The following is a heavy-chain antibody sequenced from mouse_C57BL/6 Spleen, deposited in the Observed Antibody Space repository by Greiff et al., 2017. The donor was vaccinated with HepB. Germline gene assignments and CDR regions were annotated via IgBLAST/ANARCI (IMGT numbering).Heavy chain of an antibody. V-gene: IGHV5-4*03. J-gene: IGHJ1*03. Sequence: DVKLVESGGGLVKPGGSLKLSCAASGFTFSSYAMSWVRQTPEKRLEWVATISDGGSYTYYPDNVKGRFTISRDNAKNNLYLQMSHLKSEDTAMYYCARVSITTVVALYWYFDVWGTGTTVTVSS. CDR3: ARVSITTVVALYWYFDV. D-gene: IGHD1-1*01. CDR2: ISDGGSYT. CDR1: GFTFSSYA.